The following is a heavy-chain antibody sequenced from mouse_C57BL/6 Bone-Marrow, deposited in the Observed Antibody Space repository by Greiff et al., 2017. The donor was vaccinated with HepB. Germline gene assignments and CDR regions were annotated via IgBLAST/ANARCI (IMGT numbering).Heavy chain of an antibody. J-gene: IGHJ4*01. V-gene: IGHV5-9*01. CDR3: ARHGGDYYAMDY. CDR2: ISGGGGNT. CDR1: GFTFSSYT. Sequence: DVKLVESGGGLVKPGGSLKLSCAASGFTFSSYTMSWVRQTPEKRLEWVATISGGGGNTYYPDSVKGRFTIARDNAKNTLYLQMSSLRSEDTALYYCARHGGDYYAMDYWGQGTSVTVSS.